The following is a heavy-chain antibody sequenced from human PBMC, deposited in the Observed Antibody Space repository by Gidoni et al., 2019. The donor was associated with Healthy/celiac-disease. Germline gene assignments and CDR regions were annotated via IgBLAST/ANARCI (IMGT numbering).Heavy chain of an antibody. CDR3: ASFYYGDYADY. CDR2: IYHSGST. CDR1: GGSISSRNW. V-gene: IGHV4-4*02. Sequence: QVQLQESGPGLVKPSGTLSLTCAVSGGSISSRNWWSWVRQPPGTGLEWIGEIYHSGSTTDNPSLKIRVTISVDKSKNQFSLKLSSVTAADTAVYYCASFYYGDYADYWGQGTLVTVSS. J-gene: IGHJ4*02. D-gene: IGHD4-17*01.